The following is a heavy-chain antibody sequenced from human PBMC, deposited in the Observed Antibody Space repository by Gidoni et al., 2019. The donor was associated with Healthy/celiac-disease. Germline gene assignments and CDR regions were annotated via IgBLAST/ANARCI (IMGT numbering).Heavy chain of an antibody. Sequence: QVQLQESGPGLVKPSEPLSPPCPVPGGSFSSYYWSWIRQPPGKGLEWIGYIYYSGSTNYTPSLKSRVTISVDTSKNQFSLKLSSVTAADTAVYYCARGVIVGALNWFDPWGQGTLVTVSS. J-gene: IGHJ5*02. D-gene: IGHD1-26*01. CDR2: IYYSGST. CDR3: ARGVIVGALNWFDP. CDR1: GGSFSSYY. V-gene: IGHV4-59*01.